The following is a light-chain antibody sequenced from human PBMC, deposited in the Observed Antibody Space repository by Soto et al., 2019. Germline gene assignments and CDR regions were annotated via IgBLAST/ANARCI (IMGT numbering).Light chain of an antibody. CDR2: DAS. V-gene: IGKV1-5*01. CDR1: QSISSW. CDR3: QQDNSYPT. Sequence: DIQLTQSPSTLSASVGDRVTITCRASQSISSWSAWYQQKPGKAPKLLIYDASSLESGVPSRFSGSGSGTEFPLTISSLQPDDFATYYCQQDNSYPTFGQGTKVDI. J-gene: IGKJ1*01.